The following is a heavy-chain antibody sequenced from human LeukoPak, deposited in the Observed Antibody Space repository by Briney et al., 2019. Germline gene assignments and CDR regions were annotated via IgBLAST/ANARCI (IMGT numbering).Heavy chain of an antibody. CDR1: GGSFSGYY. D-gene: IGHD4-23*01. CDR2: IIHSGST. J-gene: IGHJ6*03. V-gene: IGHV4-34*12. Sequence: PSETLSLTCAVYGGSFSGYYWSWIRQPPGKGLEWIGEIIHSGSTNYNPSLKSRVTISVDTSKNQFSLKLSSVTAADTAVYYCARTGDYGGKVGRRAGRTYYMDVWGKGTTVTVSS. CDR3: ARTGDYGGKVGRRAGRTYYMDV.